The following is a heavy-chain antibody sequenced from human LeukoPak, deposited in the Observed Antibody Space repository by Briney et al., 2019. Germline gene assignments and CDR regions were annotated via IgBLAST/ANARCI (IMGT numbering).Heavy chain of an antibody. V-gene: IGHV3-23*01. CDR3: AKDRGLVGSTPTNFDY. D-gene: IGHD1-26*01. J-gene: IGHJ4*02. CDR2: ISGSGGSI. Sequence: GGSLRLSCAASGFTFSSTAMDWVRQAPGEGLGWVSGISGSGGSIYSADSVKGRFTISRDNSKKTVNLQMNRLRAEDTAVYYCAKDRGLVGSTPTNFDYWGQGTLVTVSS. CDR1: GFTFSSTA.